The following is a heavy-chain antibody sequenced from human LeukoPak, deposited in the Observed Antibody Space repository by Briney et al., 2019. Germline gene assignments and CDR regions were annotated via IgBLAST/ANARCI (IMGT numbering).Heavy chain of an antibody. CDR2: ISSSSSYI. J-gene: IGHJ6*03. CDR1: GFTFSSYS. CDR3: VHDSRAPYYMDV. Sequence: GGSLRLSCAASGFTFSSYSMNWVRQAPGKGLEWVSSISSSSSYIYYADSVKGRFTISRDNAKNSLYLQMNSLRAEDTAVYYCVHDSRAPYYMDVWGKGTTVTVSS. D-gene: IGHD3-3*01. V-gene: IGHV3-21*01.